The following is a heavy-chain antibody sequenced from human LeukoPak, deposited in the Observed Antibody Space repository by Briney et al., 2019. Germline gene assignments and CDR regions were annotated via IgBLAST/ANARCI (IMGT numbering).Heavy chain of an antibody. D-gene: IGHD1-1*01. V-gene: IGHV4-59*01. CDR1: GVSISSYL. CDR3: ASQLGGTTFH. J-gene: IGHJ4*02. Sequence: NPSETLSLTCTVSGVSISSYLWSWIRQPPGKGLEWIGYVYYNGITNYNPSLKSRVSISLDTSKNQFSLKLNSVTAADTAVYYCASQLGGTTFHWGQGTLVTVSS. CDR2: VYYNGIT.